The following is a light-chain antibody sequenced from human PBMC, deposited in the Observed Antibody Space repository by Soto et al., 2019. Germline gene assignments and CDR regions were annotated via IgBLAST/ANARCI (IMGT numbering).Light chain of an antibody. V-gene: IGLV2-23*01. Sequence: QSVLTQPASVSGSPGQSITISCTGTSSDVGSYDLVSWYQQHPGTAPKLMIYEGSKRPSGVSYRFSGSKSGNTASLTISGLRTEDEADYYCCSYVDTDTWVFGGGTKVTVL. J-gene: IGLJ3*02. CDR2: EGS. CDR3: CSYVDTDTWV. CDR1: SSDVGSYDL.